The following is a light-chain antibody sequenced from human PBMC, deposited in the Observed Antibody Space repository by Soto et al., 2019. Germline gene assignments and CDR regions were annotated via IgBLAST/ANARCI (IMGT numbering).Light chain of an antibody. Sequence: ESVLTQSPGTLSLSPGERATLSCRASPSVSSSYLAWYQQKPGQAPRLLIYGASSRATGIPDRFSGSGSGTDFTLTISRLEPEDFAVYYCHQDGSSPWTFGQGTKVEIQ. J-gene: IGKJ1*01. V-gene: IGKV3-20*01. CDR2: GAS. CDR1: PSVSSSY. CDR3: HQDGSSPWT.